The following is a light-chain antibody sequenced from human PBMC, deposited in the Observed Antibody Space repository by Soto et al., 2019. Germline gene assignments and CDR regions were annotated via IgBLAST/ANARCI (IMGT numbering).Light chain of an antibody. Sequence: QSALTQPASVSGSPGQSITISCTGTSSDVGSYNLVSWYQQHPGKAPQLMIYEGSKRPSGVSNRFSGSKSGNTASLTISGLQAEDEADYYCCSYAGSSTWVFGGRTKLTVL. V-gene: IGLV2-23*01. CDR2: EGS. J-gene: IGLJ3*02. CDR1: SSDVGSYNL. CDR3: CSYAGSSTWV.